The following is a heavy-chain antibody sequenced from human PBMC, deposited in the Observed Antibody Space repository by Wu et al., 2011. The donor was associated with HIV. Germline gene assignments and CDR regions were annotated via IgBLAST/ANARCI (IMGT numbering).Heavy chain of an antibody. V-gene: IGHV1-69*14. CDR1: GGTFSSYA. Sequence: QVQLVQSGAEVKKPGSSVKVSCKASGGTFSSYAISWVRQAPGQGLEWMGGLIPMFGTANYAQKFQGRVTIIADKSTSTAHMELSSLRSEDTAVYYCARNNYDNRGYYPGYYYYYGRLGQRDHGHRLL. CDR2: LIPMFGTA. J-gene: IGHJ6*03. CDR3: ARNNYDNRGYYPGYYYYYGR. D-gene: IGHD3-22*01.